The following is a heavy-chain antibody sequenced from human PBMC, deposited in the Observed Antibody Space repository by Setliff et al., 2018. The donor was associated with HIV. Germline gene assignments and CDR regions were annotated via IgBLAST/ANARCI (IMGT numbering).Heavy chain of an antibody. D-gene: IGHD6-25*01. V-gene: IGHV3-66*02. J-gene: IGHJ4*02. CDR2: IYSGGST. CDR3: ARSRPYNSALDY. CDR1: GFTVIGYY. Sequence: GGSLRLSCAASGFTVIGYYMAWVRQAPGKGLDWVSTIYSGGSTYHADSVKGRFTLSRDSSKNTVYLQVGSLRPDDTAMYYCARSRPYNSALDYWGQGTLVTVSS.